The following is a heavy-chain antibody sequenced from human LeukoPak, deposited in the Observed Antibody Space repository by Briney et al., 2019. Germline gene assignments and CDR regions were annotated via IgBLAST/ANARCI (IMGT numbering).Heavy chain of an antibody. J-gene: IGHJ4*02. V-gene: IGHV3-7*03. CDR3: ARLFSGGAYYFDY. D-gene: IGHD2-15*01. CDR2: IKQDGSGK. Sequence: GGALRLSRAASGFTLSSFWMSCVCHAPGKGLERVAHIKQDGSGKYYVDSVKGRFTISRDNAKNSLYLQMNRLRAEDTAVYYCARLFSGGAYYFDYWGQGTLVTVSS. CDR1: GFTLSSFW.